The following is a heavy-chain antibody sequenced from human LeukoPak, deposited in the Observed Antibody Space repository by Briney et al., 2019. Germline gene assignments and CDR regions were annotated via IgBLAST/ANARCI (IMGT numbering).Heavy chain of an antibody. CDR1: GFPFIEYS. CDR2: IGIDSGNT. CDR3: ARGHNYAFDN. V-gene: IGHV3-48*01. Sequence: GGSLRLSCTASGFPFIEYSMNWVRQAPGKGLEWISYIGIDSGNTKYADSVRGRFTISTDKAKDSLYLQMNSLRVEDTAVYYCARGHNYAFDNWGQGTLVSVAS. D-gene: IGHD1-1*01. J-gene: IGHJ4*02.